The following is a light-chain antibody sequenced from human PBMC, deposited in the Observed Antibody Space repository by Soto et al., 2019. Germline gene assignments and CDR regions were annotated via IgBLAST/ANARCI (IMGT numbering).Light chain of an antibody. CDR1: QSVSSSY. J-gene: IGKJ2*01. V-gene: IGKV3-20*01. Sequence: EIVLTQSSGTLSLSPGERATLSCRASQSVSSSYLAWYQQKPGQAPRLLIYGASSRATGIPDRFSGSGSGTDFTLTISRLEPEDVAVYYCQQYGSSPGYTFGQGTKLEIK. CDR2: GAS. CDR3: QQYGSSPGYT.